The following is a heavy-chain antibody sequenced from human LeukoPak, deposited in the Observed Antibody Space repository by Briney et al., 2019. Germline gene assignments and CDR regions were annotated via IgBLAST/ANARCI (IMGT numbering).Heavy chain of an antibody. D-gene: IGHD3-9*01. J-gene: IGHJ4*02. V-gene: IGHV4-59*12. CDR2: IYYTGST. CDR3: ARVRRDISTGYYPFYFDF. CDR1: GDSIINNY. Sequence: PSQTLSLTCTVSGDSIINNYWTWIRQPPGRTLEWIGFIYYTGSTNYNPSLKSRVTMALDTSQRQFPLTLTSVTAADTAVYYCARVRRDISTGYYPFYFDFWGPGTLVTISS.